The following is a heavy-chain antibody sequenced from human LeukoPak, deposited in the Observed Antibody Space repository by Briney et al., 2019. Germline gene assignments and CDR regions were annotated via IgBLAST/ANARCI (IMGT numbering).Heavy chain of an antibody. D-gene: IGHD3-3*01. CDR2: ISSSSSYI. V-gene: IGHV3-21*01. CDR1: GFTFSSYS. Sequence: PGGSLRLSCAASGFTFSSYSMNWVRQAPGKGLEWVSSISSSSSYIYYADSVKGRFTISRDNAKNSLYLQMNSLRAEDTAVYYCAREAFEVVIILPPDYWGRGTLVTVSS. J-gene: IGHJ4*02. CDR3: AREAFEVVIILPPDY.